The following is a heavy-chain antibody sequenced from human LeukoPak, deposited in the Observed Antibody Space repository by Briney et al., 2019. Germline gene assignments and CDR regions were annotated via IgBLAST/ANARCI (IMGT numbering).Heavy chain of an antibody. Sequence: GRSLRLSCAASRFIFSTYGMHWVRQAPGKGLEWVAVISYDGSYESYADSVKGRFTISRDNSKNTLYLQMNSLRVEDTAVYYCAKGGPPTGASPRPWDFNYWGQGALVTVSS. D-gene: IGHD1-26*01. CDR2: ISYDGSYE. J-gene: IGHJ4*02. V-gene: IGHV3-30*18. CDR3: AKGGPPTGASPRPWDFNY. CDR1: RFIFSTYG.